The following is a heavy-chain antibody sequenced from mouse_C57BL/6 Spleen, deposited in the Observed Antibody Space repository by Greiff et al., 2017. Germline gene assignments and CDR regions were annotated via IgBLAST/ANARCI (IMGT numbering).Heavy chain of an antibody. CDR3: ARRDTTVVADY. V-gene: IGHV5-6*02. Sequence: DVQLVESGGDLVKPGGSLKLSCAASGFTFSSYGMSWVRQTPDKRLEWVATISSGGSYTYYPDSVKGRFTISRDNAKNTLYLQMSSLKSEDTAMYYCARRDTTVVADYWGQGTTLTVSS. D-gene: IGHD1-1*01. J-gene: IGHJ2*01. CDR1: GFTFSSYG. CDR2: ISSGGSYT.